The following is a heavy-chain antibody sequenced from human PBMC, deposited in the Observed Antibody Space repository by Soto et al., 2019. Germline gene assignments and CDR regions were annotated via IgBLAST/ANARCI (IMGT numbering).Heavy chain of an antibody. D-gene: IGHD2-15*01. CDR1: GFTFSAYA. CDR3: ARQWWDDYIYCDL. J-gene: IGHJ2*01. Sequence: EVQLLESGGALVQPGGSLRLSCAASGFTFSAYAMSWVRQAPGKGLQWVSTISGSGGNTYYADSVKGRFTISRDNAKNTLQLQMSGLRAADTDVFCCARQWWDDYIYCDLLGRGTLVPVSS. CDR2: ISGSGGNT. V-gene: IGHV3-23*01.